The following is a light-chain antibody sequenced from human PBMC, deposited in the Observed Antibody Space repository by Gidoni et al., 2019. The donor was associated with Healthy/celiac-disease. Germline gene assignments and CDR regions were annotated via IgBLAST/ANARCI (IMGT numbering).Light chain of an antibody. J-gene: IGKJ2*01. CDR3: QQYGSSPRI. CDR2: GAS. CDR1: QSVSSSY. V-gene: IGKV3-20*01. Sequence: EIVLTPSPGPLSLSPGERATLSCRASQSVSSSYLAWYQQKPGQAPRLLIYGASSRATGIPDRFSGSGSGTDFTLTISRLEPEDFAVYYCQQYGSSPRIFGQGTKLEIK.